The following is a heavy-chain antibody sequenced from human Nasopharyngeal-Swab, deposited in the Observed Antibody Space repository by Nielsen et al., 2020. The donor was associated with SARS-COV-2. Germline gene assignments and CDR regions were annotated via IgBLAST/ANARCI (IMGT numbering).Heavy chain of an antibody. CDR3: ARVLDIVVVPAALARTLPDY. Sequence: GESLKISCAASGFTFSSYGMHWVRQAPGKGLEWVAVISYDGSNKYYADSVKGRFTISRDNSKNTLYLQMNSLRAEDTAVYYCARVLDIVVVPAALARTLPDYWGQGTLVTVSS. V-gene: IGHV3-30*03. CDR1: GFTFSSYG. J-gene: IGHJ4*02. D-gene: IGHD2-2*03. CDR2: ISYDGSNK.